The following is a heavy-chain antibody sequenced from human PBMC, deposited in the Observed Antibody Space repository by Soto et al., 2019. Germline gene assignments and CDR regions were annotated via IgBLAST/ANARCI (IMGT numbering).Heavy chain of an antibody. Sequence: GGSLRLSCAASGFTFDDYAMHWVRQAPGKGLEWVSGISWSSCIICYADSVKGRFTISRDNAKISLYLQMNSLRAEDTSLYYCAKDMAPWISTWADAFDIWGQGTMVTVSS. CDR2: ISWSSCII. J-gene: IGHJ3*02. CDR1: GFTFDDYA. V-gene: IGHV3-9*01. D-gene: IGHD1-26*01. CDR3: AKDMAPWISTWADAFDI.